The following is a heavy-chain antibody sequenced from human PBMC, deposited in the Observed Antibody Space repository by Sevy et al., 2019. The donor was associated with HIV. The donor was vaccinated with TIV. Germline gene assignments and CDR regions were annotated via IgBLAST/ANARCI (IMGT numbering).Heavy chain of an antibody. CDR2: IWDNGSKK. V-gene: IGHV3-33*01. CDR3: ARGGYCTNNVCYGSIDY. J-gene: IGHJ4*02. CDR1: GFTFRSYG. Sequence: GGYLRLSCAASGFTFRSYGMHWVRQAPGKGLEWVAVIWDNGSKKYYADSVKGRFTISRDNSKNTLYLQMNSLRAEDTAVYYCARGGYCTNNVCYGSIDYWGRGTLVNVSS. D-gene: IGHD2-8*01.